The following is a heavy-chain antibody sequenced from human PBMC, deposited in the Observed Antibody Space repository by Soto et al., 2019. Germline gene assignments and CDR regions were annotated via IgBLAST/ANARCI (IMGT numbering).Heavy chain of an antibody. CDR2: IYYSGST. J-gene: IGHJ4*02. CDR1: GGSISSYY. D-gene: IGHD3-16*01. V-gene: IGHV4-59*01. CDR3: ARSQGGSPSFDY. Sequence: SETLSFTCTVSGGSISSYYWSWIRQPPGKGLEWIGYIYYSGSTNYNPSLKSRVTISVDTSKNQFSLKLSSVTAADTAVYYCARSQGGSPSFDYWGQGTLVTVSS.